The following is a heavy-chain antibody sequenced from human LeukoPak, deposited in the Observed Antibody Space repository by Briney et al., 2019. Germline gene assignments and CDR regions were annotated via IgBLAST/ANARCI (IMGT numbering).Heavy chain of an antibody. V-gene: IGHV4-39*07. CDR3: ARVIWEPHLDP. CDR1: GGSISSSSYY. D-gene: IGHD1-26*01. Sequence: SETLSLTCTVSGGSISSSSYYWGWIRQPPGKGLEWIGSIYYSGSTYYNPSLKSRVTISVDTSKNQFSLKLSSVTAADTAVYYCARVIWEPHLDPWGQGTLVTVSS. CDR2: IYYSGST. J-gene: IGHJ5*02.